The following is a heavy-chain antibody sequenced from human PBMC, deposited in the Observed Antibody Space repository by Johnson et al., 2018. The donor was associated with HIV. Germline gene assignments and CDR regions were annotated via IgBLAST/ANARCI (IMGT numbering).Heavy chain of an antibody. D-gene: IGHD2-2*01. J-gene: IGHJ3*01. CDR2: IKQDGNEK. CDR3: VRDLPIGPAGPNDAFDL. CDR1: GFTFTSYW. V-gene: IGHV3-7*05. Sequence: EVQLVESGGGLVQPGGSLRLSCAASGFTFTSYWMSWVRQAPGKGLEWVANIKQDGNEKYYVDSLKGRFTVSRDNAKNSLYLQMNSLRAEDTAVYYCVRDLPIGPAGPNDAFDLWGHGTMVTVSS.